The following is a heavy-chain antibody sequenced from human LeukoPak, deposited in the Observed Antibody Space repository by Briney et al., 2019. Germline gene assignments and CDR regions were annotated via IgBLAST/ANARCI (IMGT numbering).Heavy chain of an antibody. CDR3: VRVNTRYYFDS. D-gene: IGHD3-9*01. Sequence: SETLSLTCTVTGAFMNSYYWSWIRQPAGKGLEWIGRIFTTGTTNYNPSLKSRVNVSIDTSKKQFSLKLTSVTAADTAVYYCVRVNTRYYFDSWGQGTLVTVPS. CDR2: IFTTGTT. CDR1: GAFMNSYY. J-gene: IGHJ4*02. V-gene: IGHV4-4*07.